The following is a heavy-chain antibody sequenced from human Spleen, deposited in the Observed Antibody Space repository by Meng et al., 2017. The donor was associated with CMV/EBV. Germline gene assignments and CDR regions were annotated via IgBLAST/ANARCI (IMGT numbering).Heavy chain of an antibody. V-gene: IGHV3-74*01. Sequence: FTFSNSWMHWVRQAPGKGLVWVSRINSDGSTTNYADSVKGRFTISRDNAKNSLYLQMNSLRAEDTAVYYCARDLTTGGPRTPKYFDYWGQGTLVTVSS. D-gene: IGHD4-11*01. CDR3: ARDLTTGGPRTPKYFDY. CDR2: INSDGSTT. CDR1: FTFSNSW. J-gene: IGHJ4*02.